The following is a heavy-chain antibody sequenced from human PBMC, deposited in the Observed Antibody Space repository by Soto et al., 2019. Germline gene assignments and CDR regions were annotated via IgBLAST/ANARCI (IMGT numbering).Heavy chain of an antibody. CDR3: ARTRYYYDSSGYLGTFDY. CDR1: GYTFTGYY. V-gene: IGHV1-2*02. J-gene: IGHJ4*02. Sequence: ASVKVSCKASGYTFTGYYMHWVRQAPGQGHEWMGWINPNSGGTNYAQKFQGRVTMTRDTSISTAYMELSRLRSDDTAVYYCARTRYYYDSSGYLGTFDYWGQGTLVTVSS. D-gene: IGHD3-22*01. CDR2: INPNSGGT.